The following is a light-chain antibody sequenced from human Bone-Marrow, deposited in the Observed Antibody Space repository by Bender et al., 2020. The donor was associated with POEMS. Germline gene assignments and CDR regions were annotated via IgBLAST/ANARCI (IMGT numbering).Light chain of an antibody. J-gene: IGLJ3*02. V-gene: IGLV2-11*01. CDR3: CSSAGDFTWV. Sequence: QSALTQPRSVSGSPGQSVTISCSGTSSDVGSYKHVSWFQQLPGKAPKLIIYDVSVRPSGVPDRFSGSKSANTASLTISGLQAEDEADYYCCSSAGDFTWVFGGGTKLTVL. CDR1: SSDVGSYKH. CDR2: DVS.